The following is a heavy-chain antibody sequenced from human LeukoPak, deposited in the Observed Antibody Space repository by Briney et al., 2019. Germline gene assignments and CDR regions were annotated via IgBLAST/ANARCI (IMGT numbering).Heavy chain of an antibody. J-gene: IGHJ4*02. CDR2: IYYSGST. V-gene: IGHV4-59*08. CDR3: ARHFSNGDYGYDY. CDR1: GGSISSYY. D-gene: IGHD4-17*01. Sequence: SETLSLTCTVSGGSISSYYWSWIRQPPGKGLEWIGYIYYSGSTNYNPSLKSRVTISVDTSKNQFSLKLSSVTAADTAVYYCARHFSNGDYGYDYWGQGTLVTVPS.